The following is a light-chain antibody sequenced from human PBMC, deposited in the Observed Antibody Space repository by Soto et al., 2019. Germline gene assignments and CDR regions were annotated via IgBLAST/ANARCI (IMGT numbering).Light chain of an antibody. Sequence: DIQMTQSPSSLSASVGDRVTITCRASQGISNYLAWYQQKPGKVPKLLIYAASTLQSGVPSRFSGSGSGADFTLTISSLQSEDSAVYYCHQYNNWWTFGQGTKVDI. CDR1: QGISNY. CDR2: AAS. V-gene: IGKV1-27*01. CDR3: HQYNNWWT. J-gene: IGKJ1*01.